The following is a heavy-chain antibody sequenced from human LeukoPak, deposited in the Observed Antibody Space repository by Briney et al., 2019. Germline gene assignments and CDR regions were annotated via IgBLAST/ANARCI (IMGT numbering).Heavy chain of an antibody. Sequence: SETLSLTCAVYGGSFSGFYWSWIRQPPGKGLEWIGEINHSGSTNYNPSLKSRVTISVDTSKNQFSLKLSSVTAADTAVYYCVRGQPWYYYDSSGYYYYYWGQGTLVTVSS. V-gene: IGHV4-34*01. CDR1: GGSFSGFY. J-gene: IGHJ4*02. CDR3: VRGQPWYYYDSSGYYYYY. D-gene: IGHD3-22*01. CDR2: INHSGST.